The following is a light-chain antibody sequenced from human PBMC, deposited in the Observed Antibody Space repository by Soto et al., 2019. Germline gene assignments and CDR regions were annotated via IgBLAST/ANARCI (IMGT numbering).Light chain of an antibody. Sequence: EIVMTQSPATLSVSPGERATLSCRASQSVSSNFAWYQQRPSQAPRLLIYGASTRATGIPARFSGSRSGTEFTLSVSTLQSDDFRVYHCPQHDNWPINFGGGTKVELK. CDR3: PQHDNWPIN. J-gene: IGKJ4*01. CDR1: QSVSSN. V-gene: IGKV3-15*01. CDR2: GAS.